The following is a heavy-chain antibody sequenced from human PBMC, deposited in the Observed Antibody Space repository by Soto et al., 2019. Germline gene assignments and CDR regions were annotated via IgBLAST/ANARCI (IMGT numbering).Heavy chain of an antibody. CDR2: INYSGST. D-gene: IGHD3-10*01. V-gene: IGHV4-59*12. Sequence: ETLSLTCTVSGGSISSYYWSWIRQPPGKGLEWIGEINYSGSTNYNPSLKSRVTISVDTSKNQFSLKLSSVTAADTAVYYCARAVRVTPTFYYYYYGVDVWGQGTTVTVSS. CDR3: ARAVRVTPTFYYYYYGVDV. J-gene: IGHJ6*02. CDR1: GGSISSYY.